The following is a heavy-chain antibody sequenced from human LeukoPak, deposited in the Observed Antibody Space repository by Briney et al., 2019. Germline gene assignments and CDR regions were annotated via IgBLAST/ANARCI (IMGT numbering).Heavy chain of an antibody. CDR3: AKAGIAVPATPEY. D-gene: IGHD6-19*01. CDR1: GFTFSSYA. J-gene: IGHJ4*02. CDR2: ISSSGGTT. Sequence: SGGSLRLSCAASGFTFSSYAMNWVRQAPGKGLEWVSVISSSGGTTYYSDSVKGRIIISRDNSKNTLYLQMNSLRAEDTAVYYCAKAGIAVPATPEYCGQGTQVTVSS. V-gene: IGHV3-23*01.